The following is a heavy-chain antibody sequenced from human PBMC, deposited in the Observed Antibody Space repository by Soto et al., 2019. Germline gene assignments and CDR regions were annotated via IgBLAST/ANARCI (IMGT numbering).Heavy chain of an antibody. J-gene: IGHJ5*02. CDR3: ARWKERGYNFGYKFDP. Sequence: PSETLSLTCTVSGGSISSGGYYWSWIRQHPGKGLEWIGYIYYSGSTYYNPSLKSRVTISVDTSKNQFSLKLSSVTAADTAVYYCARWKERGYNFGYKFDPWGQGALVTVSS. CDR2: IYYSGST. D-gene: IGHD5-18*01. V-gene: IGHV4-31*03. CDR1: GGSISSGGYY.